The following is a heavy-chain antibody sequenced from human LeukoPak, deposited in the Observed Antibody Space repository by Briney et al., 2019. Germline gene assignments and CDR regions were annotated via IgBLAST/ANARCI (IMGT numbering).Heavy chain of an antibody. J-gene: IGHJ4*02. CDR1: GGSISSSSYY. D-gene: IGHD5-24*01. Sequence: SETLSLTCTVSGGSISSSSYYWGWIRQPPGKGLEWIGSIYYSGSTYYNPSLKSRVTISVDTSKNQFSLKLSSVTAADTAVYYCARQRDGYNYWGQGTLVTVSP. CDR3: ARQRDGYNY. V-gene: IGHV4-39*01. CDR2: IYYSGST.